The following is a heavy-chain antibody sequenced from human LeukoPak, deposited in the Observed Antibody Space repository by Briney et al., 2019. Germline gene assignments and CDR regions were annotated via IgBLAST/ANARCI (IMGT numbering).Heavy chain of an antibody. D-gene: IGHD5-18*01. CDR2: IKQDGSDK. CDR1: GFTFTTHW. CDR3: ARDGYSSGYLKALDY. Sequence: GGSLRLSCAASGFTFTTHWMSWVRQAPGKGLEWVANIKQDGSDKYYVESVKGRFTISRDNAKNSLYLQMNSLRADDTAVYYCARDGYSSGYLKALDYWGQGTLLTVSS. V-gene: IGHV3-7*01. J-gene: IGHJ4*02.